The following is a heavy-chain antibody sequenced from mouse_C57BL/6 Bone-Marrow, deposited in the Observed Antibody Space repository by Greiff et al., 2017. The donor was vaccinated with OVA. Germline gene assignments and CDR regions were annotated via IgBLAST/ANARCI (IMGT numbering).Heavy chain of an antibody. D-gene: IGHD1-1*01. Sequence: EVQLQQSGAELVRPGASVKLSCTASGFNIKDDYMHWVKQRPEQGLEWIGWIDPENGDTEYASKFQGKATITADTSSNTAYLQLSSLTSEDTAVYYCTPHYYGSRGDYWGQGTTLTVSS. V-gene: IGHV14-4*01. J-gene: IGHJ2*01. CDR2: IDPENGDT. CDR3: TPHYYGSRGDY. CDR1: GFNIKDDY.